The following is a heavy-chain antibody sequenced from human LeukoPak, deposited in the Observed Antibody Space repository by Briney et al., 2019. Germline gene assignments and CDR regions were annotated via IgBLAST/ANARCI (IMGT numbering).Heavy chain of an antibody. D-gene: IGHD6-19*01. V-gene: IGHV3-23*03. Sequence: PGGSLRLSCAASGFTFSSYAMSWVRQAPGKGLEWVSVVYSDGTTYHADSVKGRFANSRDNPKNTLFLQVNSLGVEDTAVYYCARELNVGGTRSGAFDIWGQGTMVTVSS. J-gene: IGHJ3*02. CDR1: GFTFSSYA. CDR3: ARELNVGGTRSGAFDI. CDR2: VYSDGTT.